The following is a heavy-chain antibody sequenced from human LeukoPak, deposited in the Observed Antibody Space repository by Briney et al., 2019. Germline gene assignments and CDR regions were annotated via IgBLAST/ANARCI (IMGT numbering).Heavy chain of an antibody. V-gene: IGHV3-11*01. CDR3: AKRIQSALATGY. CDR1: GFTFSDYY. Sequence: PGRSLRLSCAASGFTFSDYYMSWIRQAPGKGLEWVSYISSSGSTIYYADSVKGRFTISRDNAKNSLYLQMNSLRAEDTALYYCAKRIQSALATGYWGQGTLVTVSS. D-gene: IGHD5-18*01. CDR2: ISSSGSTI. J-gene: IGHJ4*02.